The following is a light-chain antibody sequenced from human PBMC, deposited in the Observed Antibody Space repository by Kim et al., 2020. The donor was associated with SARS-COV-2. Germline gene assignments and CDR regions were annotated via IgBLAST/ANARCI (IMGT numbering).Light chain of an antibody. CDR2: GAS. CDR3: QQYVSSAIT. CDR1: QSVSSND. J-gene: IGKJ5*01. Sequence: PGERATRACRASQSVSSNDLAWYQQKPGQAPRRLIDGASSRATGITDRFSGSGSGTDFTLTISRLEPEDVAVYYCQQYVSSAITFGQGTRLEIK. V-gene: IGKV3-20*01.